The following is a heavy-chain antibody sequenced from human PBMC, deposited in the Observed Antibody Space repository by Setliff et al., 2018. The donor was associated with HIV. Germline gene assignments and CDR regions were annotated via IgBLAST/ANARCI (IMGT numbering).Heavy chain of an antibody. CDR1: GYTFTGYY. CDR2: FDPEGGET. D-gene: IGHD6-19*01. J-gene: IGHJ4*02. V-gene: IGHV1-24*01. CDR3: TTITAELDGYSSGWSTLYFDY. Sequence: SVQVSCKASGYTFTGYYMHWVRQAPGQGPEWMGGFDPEGGETIFAQTFQGRVTMTEDTSTDTAYMELNTLTSEDTAVYYCTTITAELDGYSSGWSTLYFDYWGQGTLVTVSS.